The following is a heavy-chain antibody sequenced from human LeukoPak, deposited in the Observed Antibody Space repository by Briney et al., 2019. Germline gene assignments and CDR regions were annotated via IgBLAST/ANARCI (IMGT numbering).Heavy chain of an antibody. Sequence: PGGSLRLSCAASGFTFSSYSMNWVRQAPGKGLEWVSSISSSSSYIYYADSVKGRFTISRDNAKNSLYLQMNSLRAEDTAVYYCARDPPRITMVRGVPDSVGALWGQGTTVTVSS. J-gene: IGHJ6*02. CDR3: ARDPPRITMVRGVPDSVGAL. CDR1: GFTFSSYS. D-gene: IGHD3-10*01. CDR2: ISSSSSYI. V-gene: IGHV3-21*01.